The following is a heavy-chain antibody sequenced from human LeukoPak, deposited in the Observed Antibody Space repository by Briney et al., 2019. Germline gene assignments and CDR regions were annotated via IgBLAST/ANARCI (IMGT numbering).Heavy chain of an antibody. J-gene: IGHJ4*02. CDR1: GFTFSSYG. CDR3: AKGPGGFWSGYTYHFDY. V-gene: IGHV3-30*02. Sequence: PGGSLRLSCAASGFTFSSYGMHWVRQAPGKGLEWVAFIRYDGSNKYYADSVKGRFTISRDNSKNTLYLQMNSLRAEDTAVYYCAKGPGGFWSGYTYHFDYWGQGTLVTVSS. CDR2: IRYDGSNK. D-gene: IGHD3-3*01.